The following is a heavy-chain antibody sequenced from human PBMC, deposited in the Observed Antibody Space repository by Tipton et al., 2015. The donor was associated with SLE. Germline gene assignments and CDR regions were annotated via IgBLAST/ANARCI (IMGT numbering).Heavy chain of an antibody. Sequence: TLSLTCSVSGDSISSDYWGWIRQPPGKGLEWIGYIYYTGIANYNPSLKGRVTLLIDTSQNQFSLRLNSVTAADTAVYFCARTGVERAMVSDPWGQGSRFAVSS. D-gene: IGHD5-18*01. V-gene: IGHV4-59*01. CDR3: ARTGVERAMVSDP. CDR1: GDSISSDY. CDR2: IYYTGIA. J-gene: IGHJ5*02.